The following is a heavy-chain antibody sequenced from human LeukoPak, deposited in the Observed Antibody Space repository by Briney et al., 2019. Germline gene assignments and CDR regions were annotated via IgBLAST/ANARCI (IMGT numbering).Heavy chain of an antibody. CDR3: ATDLNYYDSSGSGDY. Sequence: SVKVSFKASGFTFTSSAMQWVRQARGQRLEWIGWIVVGSGSTNYAQKFQERVTITRDMSTSTAYMELTSLRSEDTAVYYCATDLNYYDSSGSGDYWGQGTLVTVSS. D-gene: IGHD3-22*01. CDR1: GFTFTSSA. V-gene: IGHV1-58*02. J-gene: IGHJ4*02. CDR2: IVVGSGST.